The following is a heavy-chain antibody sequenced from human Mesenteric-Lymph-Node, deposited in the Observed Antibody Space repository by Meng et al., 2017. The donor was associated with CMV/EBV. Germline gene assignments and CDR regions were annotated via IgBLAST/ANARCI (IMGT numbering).Heavy chain of an antibody. V-gene: IGHV4-34*01. D-gene: IGHD6-19*01. CDR3: ARGRYTSVEAGLDY. Sequence: AVYGASFSDYYWSWIRQSPGKGLEWIGEVNYIGSTKYNPSLKSRVTMSVDTSKNHFSLEVNPVTAADTAVYYCARGRYTSVEAGLDYWGQGTLVTVS. J-gene: IGHJ4*02. CDR2: VNYIGST. CDR1: GASFSDYY.